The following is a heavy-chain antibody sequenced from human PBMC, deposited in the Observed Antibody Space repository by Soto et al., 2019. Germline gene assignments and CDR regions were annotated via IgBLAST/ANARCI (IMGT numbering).Heavy chain of an antibody. Sequence: SETLSLTCTVSGVSISSSSYYWGWMRQGPGKGLEWIGSIYYSGSTYYNPSLTSRVTISVDTSKTQFSLKLSSVTAAATAVYYCEESERWGLVRNWGQGTLVPVSS. CDR1: GVSISSSSYY. CDR2: IYYSGST. V-gene: IGHV4-39*01. J-gene: IGHJ4*02. D-gene: IGHD6-19*01. CDR3: EESERWGLVRN.